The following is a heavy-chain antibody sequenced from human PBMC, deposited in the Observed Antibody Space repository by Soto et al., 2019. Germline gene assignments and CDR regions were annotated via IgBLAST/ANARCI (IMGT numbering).Heavy chain of an antibody. J-gene: IGHJ6*02. V-gene: IGHV4-4*02. CDR3: AREGVSSGWYYYYALDV. CDR2: IYHSGGT. Sequence: SETLSLTCAVSGGSISSSNWWSWVRQPPGKGLEWIGEIYHSGGTNYNPSLKSRVTISVDKSKNQFSLKLSSVTAADTAVYYCAREGVSSGWYYYYALDVWGQGTTVTV. CDR1: GGSISSSNW. D-gene: IGHD6-25*01.